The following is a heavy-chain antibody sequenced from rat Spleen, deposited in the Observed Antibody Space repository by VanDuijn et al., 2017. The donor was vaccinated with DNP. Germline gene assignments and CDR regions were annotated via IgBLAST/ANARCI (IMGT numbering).Heavy chain of an antibody. CDR2: ITSGGGIT. CDR1: GFTFSDYY. V-gene: IGHV5-25*01. Sequence: EVQLVESGGGLVLPGRSLKLSCAASGFTFSDYYMAWVRRAPTEGLECVAYITSGGGITYYPDSVKGRFTISRDNAKNTLDLQMNSLRSEDTATYYCARHRGAMDAWGQGTSVTVSS. J-gene: IGHJ4*01. CDR3: ARHRGAMDA. D-gene: IGHD4-3*01.